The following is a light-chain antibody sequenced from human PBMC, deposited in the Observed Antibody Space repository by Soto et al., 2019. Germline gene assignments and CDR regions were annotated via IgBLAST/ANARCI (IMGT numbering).Light chain of an antibody. J-gene: IGKJ1*01. Sequence: DIQITHSPSSLSASVGDRVTITCRASQSISSYLNWYQQKPGKAPKLLIYAASSLQSGVPSRFSGSVSGTDFTLTISSLQPEDFATYYCQQYNSYSGTFGQGTKVDI. CDR1: QSISSY. CDR2: AAS. V-gene: IGKV1-39*01. CDR3: QQYNSYSGT.